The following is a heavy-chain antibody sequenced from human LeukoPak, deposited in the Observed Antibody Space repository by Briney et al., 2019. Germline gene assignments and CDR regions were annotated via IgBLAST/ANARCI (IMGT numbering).Heavy chain of an antibody. J-gene: IGHJ4*02. V-gene: IGHV1-69*05. CDR3: ARGSIMITFGGVMSPDY. Sequence: SVKVSCKASGGTFSSYAISWVRQAPGQELEWVGGIIPIFGTANYSQKYQGRVTITTDESTSTAYMELSSLRSEDTAVYYCARGSIMITFGGVMSPDYWGQGTLVTVSP. D-gene: IGHD3-16*01. CDR1: GGTFSSYA. CDR2: IIPIFGTA.